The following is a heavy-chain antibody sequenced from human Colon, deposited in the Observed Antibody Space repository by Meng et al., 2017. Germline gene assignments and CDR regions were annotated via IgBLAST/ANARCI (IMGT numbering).Heavy chain of an antibody. CDR2: IWYDGSNK. J-gene: IGHJ4*02. V-gene: IGHV3-33*01. D-gene: IGHD3-10*01. CDR1: GFTFSSYG. Sequence: GESLKISCAASGFTFSSYGMHWVRQAPGKGLEWVAVIWYDGSNKYYADSVKGRFTISRDNSKNTLYLQMNSLRAEDTAVYCCARGFYGSGSSYYFDYWGQGTLVTVSS. CDR3: ARGFYGSGSSYYFDY.